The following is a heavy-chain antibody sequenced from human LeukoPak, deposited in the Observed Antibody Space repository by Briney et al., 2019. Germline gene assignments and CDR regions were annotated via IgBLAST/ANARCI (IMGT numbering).Heavy chain of an antibody. D-gene: IGHD3-22*01. CDR2: IYYSGST. CDR1: GGSTSSYY. J-gene: IGHJ4*02. Sequence: SATLSLTCTASGGSTSSYYWSWLRQPPGRGLGWGGFIYYSGSTNYNHSLKSRVTISVDTSKNQFSLKLSSVTAADTAVYYCARHSNYYDRSGYLDYWGQGTLVTVSS. V-gene: IGHV4-59*08. CDR3: ARHSNYYDRSGYLDY.